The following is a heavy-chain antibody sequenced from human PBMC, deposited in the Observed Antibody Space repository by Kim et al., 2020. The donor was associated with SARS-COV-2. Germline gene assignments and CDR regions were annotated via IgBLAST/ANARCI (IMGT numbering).Heavy chain of an antibody. CDR2: IKQDGSEK. D-gene: IGHD3-22*01. CDR1: GFTFSSYW. V-gene: IGHV3-7*01. Sequence: GGSLRLSCAASGFTFSSYWMSWVRQAPGKGLEWVAHIKQDGSEKYYVDSVKGRFTISRDNAKNSLYLQMNSLRAEDTAVYYCARALSARPQNWYYYDSSGYYDLHYFDYWGQGTLVTVSS. J-gene: IGHJ4*02. CDR3: ARALSARPQNWYYYDSSGYYDLHYFDY.